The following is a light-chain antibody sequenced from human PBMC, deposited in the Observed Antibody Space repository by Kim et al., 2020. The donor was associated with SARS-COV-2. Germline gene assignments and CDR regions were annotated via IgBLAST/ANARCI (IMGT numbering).Light chain of an antibody. V-gene: IGKV2-30*01. CDR2: KVS. Sequence: KPASIPCRSSQSLVYSEGNTYLNWFQQRPGQSPRRLIYKVSNRDSGVPDRFSGSGSGTDFTLKISRVEAEDVGVYYCMQGIHPITFGQGTRLEIK. CDR3: MQGIHPIT. J-gene: IGKJ5*01. CDR1: QSLVYSEGNTY.